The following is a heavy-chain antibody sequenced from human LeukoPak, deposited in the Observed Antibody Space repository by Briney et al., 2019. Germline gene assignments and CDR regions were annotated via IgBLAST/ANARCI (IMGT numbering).Heavy chain of an antibody. J-gene: IGHJ4*02. CDR3: ARGVVDTAMVTIFDY. CDR2: IYYSGST. D-gene: IGHD5-18*01. Sequence: SETLSLTCTVSGGSISSYYWSWIRQPPGKGLEWIGYIYYSGSTNYNPSLKSRVTISVDTSKNQFSLKLSSVTAADTAVYYCARGVVDTAMVTIFDYWGQGTLVTVSS. CDR1: GGSISSYY. V-gene: IGHV4-59*08.